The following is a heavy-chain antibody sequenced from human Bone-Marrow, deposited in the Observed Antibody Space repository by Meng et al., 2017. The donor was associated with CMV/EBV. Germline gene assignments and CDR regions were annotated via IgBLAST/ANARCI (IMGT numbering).Heavy chain of an antibody. Sequence: GSLSLTCAVYGGSFSGYSWSWIRQPPGMGLEWIGEIHHSGSANYNPSLKSRVTISADTSKIQFSLKLSSVTAADTAVYYCARCSPFALGTGDWFDPRCQGTLVSSPQ. D-gene: IGHD7-27*01. J-gene: IGHJ5*02. V-gene: IGHV4-34*01. CDR3: ARCSPFALGTGDWFDP. CDR1: GGSFSGYS. CDR2: IHHSGSA.